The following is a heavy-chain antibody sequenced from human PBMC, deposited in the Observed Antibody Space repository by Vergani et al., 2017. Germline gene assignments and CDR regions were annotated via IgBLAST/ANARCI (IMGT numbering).Heavy chain of an antibody. CDR3: ARGGPVGRLQLFYRFDY. CDR1: GGTFSSYA. Sequence: QVQLVQSGAEVKKPGSSVKVSCKASGGTFSSYAISWVRQAPGQGLEWMGGIIPIFSTANYAQKFQGRVTITADESTSTAYMELSSLRSEDTAVYYCARGGPVGRLQLFYRFDYWGQGTLVTVSS. J-gene: IGHJ4*02. CDR2: IIPIFSTA. V-gene: IGHV1-69*01. D-gene: IGHD5-24*01.